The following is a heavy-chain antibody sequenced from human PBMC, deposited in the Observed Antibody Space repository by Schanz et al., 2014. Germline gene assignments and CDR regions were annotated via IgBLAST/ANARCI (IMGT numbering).Heavy chain of an antibody. CDR3: ARDHTTESYYSAGPPIDY. J-gene: IGHJ4*02. CDR2: ISYDGSKK. Sequence: QVQLVESGGGVVQPGRSLRLSCAASGFMFSSYGMHWVRQAPGKGLEWVGVISYDGSKKSYADSVKGRFTISRDNSKNTLFLQMNSLRAEDTAVYYYARDHTTESYYSAGPPIDYWGQGTLLTVSS. D-gene: IGHD1-26*01. CDR1: GFMFSSYG. V-gene: IGHV3-33*08.